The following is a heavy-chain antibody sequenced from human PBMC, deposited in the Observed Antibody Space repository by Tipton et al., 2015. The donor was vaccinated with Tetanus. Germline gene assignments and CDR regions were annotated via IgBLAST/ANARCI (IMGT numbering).Heavy chain of an antibody. Sequence: TLSLTCTVPGGSITDFYWSWIRQSPGKGLEYIGYMFRSGSTNYNPSLQSRVTLSIDTSKNQFSLKLTSVTPADTAVYFCARGGTYKYDWFDPWGQGTLVTVSS. CDR3: ARGGTYKYDWFDP. CDR2: MFRSGST. J-gene: IGHJ5*02. V-gene: IGHV4-59*01. D-gene: IGHD1-14*01. CDR1: GGSITDFY.